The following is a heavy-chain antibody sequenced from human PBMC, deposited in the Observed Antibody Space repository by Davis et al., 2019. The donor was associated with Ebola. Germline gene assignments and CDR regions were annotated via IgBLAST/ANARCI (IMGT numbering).Heavy chain of an antibody. D-gene: IGHD5-12*01. CDR1: GGSISSSSYY. Sequence: GSLRLSCTVSGGSISSSSYYWGWIRQPPGKGLEWIGSIYYSGSTYYNPSLKSRVTISVDTSKNQFSLKLSSVTAADTAVYYCASRYDSGYYYYGMDVWGQGTTVTVSS. CDR3: ASRYDSGYYYYGMDV. V-gene: IGHV4-39*01. CDR2: IYYSGST. J-gene: IGHJ6*02.